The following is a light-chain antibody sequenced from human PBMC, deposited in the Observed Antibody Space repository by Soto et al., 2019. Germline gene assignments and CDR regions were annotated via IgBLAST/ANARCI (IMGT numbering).Light chain of an antibody. CDR1: SSDVGGYNY. Sequence: QSVLTQPASVSGSPGQSITISCTGTSSDVGGYNYVSWYQLHPGKAPKLMVYEVSNRPSGVSNHFSGSKSGNTASLVISGLQANDEADYYCSSYAGSNNFPYVFGTGTKVTVL. CDR2: EVS. CDR3: SSYAGSNNFPYV. V-gene: IGLV2-14*01. J-gene: IGLJ1*01.